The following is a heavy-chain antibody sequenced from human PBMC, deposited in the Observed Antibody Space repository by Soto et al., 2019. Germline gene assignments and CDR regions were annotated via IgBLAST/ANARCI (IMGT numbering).Heavy chain of an antibody. CDR2: VNTYNDKT. V-gene: IGHV1-18*01. CDR3: ARERGGYSYGDY. J-gene: IGHJ4*02. CDR1: GYTFSSYG. D-gene: IGHD5-18*01. Sequence: QVQLVQSGAEVKKPGASVQISCKASGYTFSSYGISWVRQAPGQGLEWMGWVNTYNDKTTYAQKFQGRVTMTTDTSTSTVYLELRSLRSDDTAVYYCARERGGYSYGDYWGQGTLVTVSS.